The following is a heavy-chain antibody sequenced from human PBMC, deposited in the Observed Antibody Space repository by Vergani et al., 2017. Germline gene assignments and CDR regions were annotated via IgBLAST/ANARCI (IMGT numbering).Heavy chain of an antibody. J-gene: IGHJ6*03. Sequence: QVQLQQWGGGLLKPSETLSLTCVVNGGSFTSYHWTWIRQSPGEGLEWVGDIDHTGRPDYNQTRKRRLTMSVDKARNQFSLTLNSVTATDTAIYFCARVNTETNGHLYYYYYMDVWGQGTAVTVS. CDR1: GGSFTSYH. D-gene: IGHD4-11*01. CDR3: ARVNTETNGHLYYYYYMDV. V-gene: IGHV4-34*01. CDR2: IDHTGRP.